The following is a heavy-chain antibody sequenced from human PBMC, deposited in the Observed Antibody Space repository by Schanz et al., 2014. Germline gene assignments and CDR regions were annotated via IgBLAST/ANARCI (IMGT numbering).Heavy chain of an antibody. CDR2: IWFDGNNK. J-gene: IGHJ5*01. CDR3: AKDLYNYGIFDS. V-gene: IGHV3-33*06. CDR1: GFTFSRYG. Sequence: QVQLVESGGGVVQPGRSLRLSCAASGFTFSRYGMHWVRQAPGKGLEWVAVIWFDGNNKYYADSVKGRFTISRDNSRKTLYLQMNSLRADDTAVYYCAKDLYNYGIFDSWGQGTLVTVSS. D-gene: IGHD3-16*01.